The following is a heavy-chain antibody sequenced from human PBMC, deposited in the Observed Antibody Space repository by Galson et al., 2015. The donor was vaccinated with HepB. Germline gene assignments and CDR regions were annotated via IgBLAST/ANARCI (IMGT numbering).Heavy chain of an antibody. Sequence: SLRLSCAASGFSFDDYAMQWVRQAPGKGLEWVSGISWNSGSIGYADSVKGRFIISRDNAKKSLYLQMNSLRAEDTALYYCAMMDAFDIWGQGTMVTVSS. CDR2: ISWNSGSI. CDR3: AMMDAFDI. J-gene: IGHJ3*02. V-gene: IGHV3-9*01. CDR1: GFSFDDYA. D-gene: IGHD3-16*01.